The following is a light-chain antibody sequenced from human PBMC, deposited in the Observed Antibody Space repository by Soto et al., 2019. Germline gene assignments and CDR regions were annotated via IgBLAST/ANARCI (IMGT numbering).Light chain of an antibody. V-gene: IGKV1D-16*01. CDR1: QGISSW. Sequence: DIQRNQSPSSVSASVGDRVTITCRASQGISSWLAWYQQKPGKAPKLLIYAASSLQSGVPSRFSGSGSGTEFTLTISSLQPDDFATYYCQHYNSYSEAVGQGTKVDIK. CDR2: AAS. CDR3: QHYNSYSEA. J-gene: IGKJ1*01.